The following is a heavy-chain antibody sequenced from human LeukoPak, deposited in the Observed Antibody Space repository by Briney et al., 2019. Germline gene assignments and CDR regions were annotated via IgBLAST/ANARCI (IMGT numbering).Heavy chain of an antibody. CDR2: IYSGGST. CDR1: GFTISSNY. Sequence: GGSLRLSCAASGFTISSNYMSWVRQAPGKGLEWVSVIYSGGSTSYAESVKGGFTISTDNSKNTLYLQMGSLRTEDMAVYYCARSSLTKGNNWFDPWGQGTLVTVSS. CDR3: ARSSLTKGNNWFDP. J-gene: IGHJ5*02. D-gene: IGHD2-2*01. V-gene: IGHV3-53*05.